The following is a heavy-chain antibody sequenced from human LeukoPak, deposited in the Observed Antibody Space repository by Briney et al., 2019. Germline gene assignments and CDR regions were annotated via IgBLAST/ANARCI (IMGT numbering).Heavy chain of an antibody. CDR3: ARDKVVTDY. V-gene: IGHV4-59*01. CDR1: GGSISSYY. D-gene: IGHD3-22*01. Sequence: SETLSLTCTVSGGSISSYYWSWIRQPPGKGLEWIGYIYYSGSTNYTPSLKSRVTISVDTSKNQFSLKLSSVTAADTAVYYCARDKVVTDYWGQGTLVTVSS. J-gene: IGHJ4*02. CDR2: IYYSGST.